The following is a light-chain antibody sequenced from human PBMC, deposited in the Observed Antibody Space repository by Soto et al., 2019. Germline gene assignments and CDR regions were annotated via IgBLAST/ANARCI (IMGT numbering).Light chain of an antibody. CDR1: QSVSTN. V-gene: IGKV3-15*01. Sequence: EIVMTQSPATLSVSPGERATLSCGASQSVSTNLAWYQQKPGQAPRLLIYGASTGATGIPARFSGSGSGTEFNLTISRLQSEDFAFYYCQQYNIWPLTFGGGTKVDIK. CDR3: QQYNIWPLT. J-gene: IGKJ4*01. CDR2: GAS.